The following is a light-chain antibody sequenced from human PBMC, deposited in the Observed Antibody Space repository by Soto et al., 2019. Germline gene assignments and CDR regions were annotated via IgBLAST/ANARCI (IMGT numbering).Light chain of an antibody. CDR3: QQRSNWPRT. V-gene: IGKV3-11*01. CDR1: QSVSRY. CDR2: DTS. Sequence: EIVLTQSPATLSLSPGERATLSCRASQSVSRYLAWYQQKPGQAPRLLIYDTSNRATDIPARFSGSGSGTDFTLTISSLEPEDFVVYYCQQRSNWPRTFGQGTKLEIK. J-gene: IGKJ2*01.